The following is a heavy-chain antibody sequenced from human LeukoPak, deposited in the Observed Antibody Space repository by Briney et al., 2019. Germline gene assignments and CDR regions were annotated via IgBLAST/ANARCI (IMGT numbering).Heavy chain of an antibody. CDR3: AKLDSGWYTY. CDR1: GFTFSSSA. J-gene: IGHJ4*02. CDR2: ISDSGSGT. Sequence: GGSLRLSCAASGFTFSSSAMSWVRQAPGKGLEWASAISDSGSGTYYADSVKGRFTISRDNSKKMLYLQMNSLRTEDTAVYYCAKLDSGWYTYWGQGTLVTVSS. V-gene: IGHV3-23*01. D-gene: IGHD6-19*01.